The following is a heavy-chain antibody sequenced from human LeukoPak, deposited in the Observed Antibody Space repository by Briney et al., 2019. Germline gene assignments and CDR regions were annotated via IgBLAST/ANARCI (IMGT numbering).Heavy chain of an antibody. CDR2: INHSGST. D-gene: IGHD2-2*01. J-gene: IGHJ5*02. V-gene: IGHV4-34*01. Sequence: NSSETLSLTCAVYGGSFSGYYWSWIRQPPGKGLEWIGKINHSGSTNYNPSLKSRVTIDTSKNQFSLKLSSVTAADTAVYYCARGRRLVVPAARAGFDPWGQGTLVTVSS. CDR3: ARGRRLVVPAARAGFDP. CDR1: GGSFSGYY.